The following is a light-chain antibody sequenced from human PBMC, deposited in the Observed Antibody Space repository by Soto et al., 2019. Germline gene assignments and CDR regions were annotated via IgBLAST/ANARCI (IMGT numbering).Light chain of an antibody. CDR1: QSVSTL. V-gene: IGKV1-5*03. CDR3: QQYNRYSPWA. J-gene: IGKJ1*01. CDR2: KAS. Sequence: DVQMTQSPSTLSASVGERVTITCRASQSVSTLLAWYQQKPGKAPKHLIYKASSLESGVPSRFSGSGSGTDFTLTISSLQPDDFGTYYCQQYNRYSPWAFGQGTKVEIK.